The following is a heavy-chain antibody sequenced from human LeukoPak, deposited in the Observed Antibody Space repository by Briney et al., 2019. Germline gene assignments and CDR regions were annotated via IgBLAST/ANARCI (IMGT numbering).Heavy chain of an antibody. D-gene: IGHD2-15*01. Sequence: PGGSLRLSCAASGFTFSSYGMSWVRQAPGKALEWVSGISGGGDSPYYADPGKGRFTISRDNSKTTVYLQMNSLRAEDTAVYYCAKDRRTLDAFDIWGQGTMVTVSS. CDR3: AKDRRTLDAFDI. J-gene: IGHJ3*02. CDR1: GFTFSSYG. V-gene: IGHV3-23*01. CDR2: ISGGGDSP.